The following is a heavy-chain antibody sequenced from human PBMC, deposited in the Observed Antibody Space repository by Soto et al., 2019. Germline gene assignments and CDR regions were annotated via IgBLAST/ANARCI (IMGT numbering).Heavy chain of an antibody. Sequence: ASVKVSCKASGYTFTSYGISWVRQAPGQGLEWMGWISAYNGNTNYAQKLQGRVTMTTDTSTSTAYMELRSLRSDDTAVYYCARVAPLRFGEEGGYYYYGMDVWGQGTTVTVSS. V-gene: IGHV1-18*01. CDR3: ARVAPLRFGEEGGYYYYGMDV. J-gene: IGHJ6*02. CDR2: ISAYNGNT. CDR1: GYTFTSYG. D-gene: IGHD3-10*01.